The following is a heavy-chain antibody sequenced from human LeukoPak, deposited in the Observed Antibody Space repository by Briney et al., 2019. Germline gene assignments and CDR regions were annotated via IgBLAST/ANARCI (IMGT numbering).Heavy chain of an antibody. D-gene: IGHD2-15*01. J-gene: IGHJ4*02. CDR2: MNPNSGNT. CDR1: GYTFTSYD. CDR3: ARGRAKRCSGGSCYFDY. Sequence: EASVKVSCKASGYTFTSYDINWVRQATGQGLEWMGWMNPNSGNTGYAQKFQGRVTITRNTSISTAYMELSSLRSEDTAVYYCARGRAKRCSGGSCYFDYRGQGTLVTVSS. V-gene: IGHV1-8*03.